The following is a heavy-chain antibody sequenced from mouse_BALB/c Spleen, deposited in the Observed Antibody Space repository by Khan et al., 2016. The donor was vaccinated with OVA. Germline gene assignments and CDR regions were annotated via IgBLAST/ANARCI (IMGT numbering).Heavy chain of an antibody. J-gene: IGHJ2*01. CDR1: GFTFSTYT. CDR2: ISSGGSYT. CDR3: TRDRVMRAGYFGY. Sequence: EVELVESGGGLVKPGGSLKLSCAASGFTFSTYTMSWVRQTPEKRLEWVATISSGGSYTFYPDSVKGRFTISRDNAMNTLNLQMSSLKSEDTAMYYCTRDRVMRAGYFGYWGQGTTLTVSS. D-gene: IGHD2-1*01. V-gene: IGHV5-6-4*01.